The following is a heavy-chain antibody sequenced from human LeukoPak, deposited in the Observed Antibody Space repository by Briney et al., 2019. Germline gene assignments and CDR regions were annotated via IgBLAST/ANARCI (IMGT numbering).Heavy chain of an antibody. D-gene: IGHD4-17*01. J-gene: IGHJ6*02. CDR3: ARPYGDNYFGMDV. CDR2: IYYSGST. V-gene: IGHV4-39*01. CDR1: GGCISSYH. Sequence: PSETLSLTCIVSGGCISSYHWSWIRQAPGKGPEWIGRIYYSGSTYYNPSLKSRVTISVDTSKNQFSLKLSSVTAADTAVYYCARPYGDNYFGMDVWGQGTTVTVSS.